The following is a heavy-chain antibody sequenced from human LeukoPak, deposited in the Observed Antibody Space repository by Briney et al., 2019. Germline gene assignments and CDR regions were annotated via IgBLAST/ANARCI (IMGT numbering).Heavy chain of an antibody. CDR2: ITTSSSV. J-gene: IGHJ4*02. CDR1: GFTFSSYN. CDR3: ARRFDS. V-gene: IGHV3-48*01. Sequence: GGSLRLSCAASGFTFSSYNMNWVRQAPGKGLEWVSSITTSSSVFYADSVKGRFTTSRDNAQNSLYLQMNSLRADDTAVYYCARRFDSWGRGTLVTVSS.